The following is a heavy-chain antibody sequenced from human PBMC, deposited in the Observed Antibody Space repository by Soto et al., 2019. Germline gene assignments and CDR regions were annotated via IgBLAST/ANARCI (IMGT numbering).Heavy chain of an antibody. J-gene: IGHJ6*04. CDR1: GGTCSSYT. CDR2: ISPIIGIA. Sequence: QVQLVQSGAEVKNPGSSVKVSCKASGGTCSSYTISWVRQAPGQGLEWMGRISPIIGIANYAQKFQGRVTRTEDKATSTAYMELSSLRSEDTAVYYCANLVVAEPGIDVWGEGTTVTVSS. CDR3: ANLVVAEPGIDV. V-gene: IGHV1-69*02. D-gene: IGHD2-15*01.